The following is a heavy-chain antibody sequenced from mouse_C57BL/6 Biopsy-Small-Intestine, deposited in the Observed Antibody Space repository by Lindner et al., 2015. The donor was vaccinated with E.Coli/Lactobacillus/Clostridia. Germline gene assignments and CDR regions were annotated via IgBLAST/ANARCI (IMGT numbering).Heavy chain of an antibody. CDR3: AGYSNSWYFDV. D-gene: IGHD2-5*01. CDR2: IYPRDGDS. CDR1: GYELSNSW. V-gene: IGHV1-82*01. J-gene: IGHJ1*01. Sequence: VQLQESGPELVKPGASVKISCKASGYELSNSWINWVKQRPGKGLEWIGRIYPRDGDSNYNGNFKGKATLTADKSFNTAYMEISSLTSEDSAVYFCAGYSNSWYFDVWGAGTTVTVSS.